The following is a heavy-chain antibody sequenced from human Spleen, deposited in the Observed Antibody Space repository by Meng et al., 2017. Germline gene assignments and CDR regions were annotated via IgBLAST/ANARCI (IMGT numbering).Heavy chain of an antibody. CDR2: SRNKANSYTT. CDR1: GGSFSGYY. CDR3: ARVKVSYYDLDY. V-gene: IGHV3-72*01. J-gene: IGHJ4*02. D-gene: IGHD3-22*01. Sequence: VTLQQWGAGLLKPSGTLSLTCAVYGGSFSGYYWSWIRQPPGKGLEWVGRSRNKANSYTTEYAASVKGRFSISRDDSKKSLYLQMNSLKTEDTAVYYCARVKVSYYDLDYWGQGTLVTVSS.